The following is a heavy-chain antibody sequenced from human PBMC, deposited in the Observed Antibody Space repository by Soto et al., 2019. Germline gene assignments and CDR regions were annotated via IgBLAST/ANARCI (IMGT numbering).Heavy chain of an antibody. D-gene: IGHD3-10*01. CDR2: IYWDDDK. J-gene: IGHJ4*02. CDR3: VHIRYGSGLFDY. CDR1: GFSLSTSGVG. V-gene: IGHV2-5*02. Sequence: QITLKESGPTLVQPTQPLTLTCNFSGFSLSTSGVGVGWIRQPPGKALEWLALIYWDDDKRYSPSLKSRLTITKDTSKNQVVLTMTNMDPVDTATYYCVHIRYGSGLFDYWDQGTLVTVSS.